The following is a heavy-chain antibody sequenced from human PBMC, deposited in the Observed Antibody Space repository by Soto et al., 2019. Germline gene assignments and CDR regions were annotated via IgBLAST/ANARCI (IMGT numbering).Heavy chain of an antibody. CDR3: ARDKITGLFDY. J-gene: IGHJ4*02. CDR1: GGSISSYY. Sequence: SETLSLTCTVSGGSISSYYWSWIRQPPGKGLEWIGNIYYSGSTNYNPSLKSRVTISVDTSKNQFSLKLTTVTAADTAVYYCARDKITGLFDYWGQGTLVTVSS. CDR2: IYYSGST. D-gene: IGHD2-8*02. V-gene: IGHV4-59*12.